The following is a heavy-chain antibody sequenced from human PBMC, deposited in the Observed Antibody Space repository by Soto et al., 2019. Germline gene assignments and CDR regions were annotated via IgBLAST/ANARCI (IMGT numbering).Heavy chain of an antibody. CDR1: GFSLNTGGLG. Sequence: QITLKESGPTLVKPTQTLTLTCTVSGFSLNTGGLGVGWIRQPPGKALEWLALIYWDDDKRYSPSLKNRLGNSKDPSTLLVXXXMXXMDPVDTATYYCVHSRCGGDCLRSYSSHYYYGMDVWGQGTTVTVSS. V-gene: IGHV2-5*02. D-gene: IGHD2-21*02. J-gene: IGHJ6*02. CDR3: VHSRCGGDCLRSYSSHYYYGMDV. CDR2: IYWDDDK.